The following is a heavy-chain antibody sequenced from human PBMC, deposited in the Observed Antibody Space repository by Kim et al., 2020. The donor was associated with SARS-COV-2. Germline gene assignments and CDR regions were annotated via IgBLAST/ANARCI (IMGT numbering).Heavy chain of an antibody. D-gene: IGHD3-10*01. CDR2: IYSGGST. CDR3: ARDASMVRGVSDAFDI. CDR1: GFTVSSNY. V-gene: IGHV3-53*01. Sequence: GGSLRLSCAASGFTVSSNYMSWVRQAPGKGLEWVSVIYSGGSTYYADSVKGRFTISRDNSKNTLYLQMNSLRAEDTAVYYCARDASMVRGVSDAFDIWGQGTMVTVSS. J-gene: IGHJ3*02.